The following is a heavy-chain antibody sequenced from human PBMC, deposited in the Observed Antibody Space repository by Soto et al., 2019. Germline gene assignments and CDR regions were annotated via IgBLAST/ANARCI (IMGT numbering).Heavy chain of an antibody. J-gene: IGHJ4*02. V-gene: IGHV4-59*01. CDR1: GGSISSYY. CDR3: ARSGGGYYDSSGYYSFDY. D-gene: IGHD3-22*01. CDR2: IYYSGST. Sequence: SETLSLTCTVSGGSISSYYWSWIRQPPGKGLEWIGYIYYSGSTNYNPSLKSRVTISVDTSKNQFSLKLSSVTAADTVVYYCARSGGGYYDSSGYYSFDYWGQGTLVTVSS.